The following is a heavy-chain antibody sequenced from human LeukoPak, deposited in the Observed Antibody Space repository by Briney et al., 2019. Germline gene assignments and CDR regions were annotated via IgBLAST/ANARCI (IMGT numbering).Heavy chain of an antibody. CDR3: AKDHYWSIDY. D-gene: IGHD3-3*01. CDR1: GFTFSTYW. J-gene: IGHJ4*02. Sequence: AGGSLRLSCAASGFTFSTYWMHWVRQAPGKGLDWVSAISGSGGSTYYADSVKGRFTISRDIAKNTLYLQMNSLRAEDTGVYYCAKDHYWSIDYWGRGTLVTVSS. V-gene: IGHV3-23*01. CDR2: ISGSGGST.